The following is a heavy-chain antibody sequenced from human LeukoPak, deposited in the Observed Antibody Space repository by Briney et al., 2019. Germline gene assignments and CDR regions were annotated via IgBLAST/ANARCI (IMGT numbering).Heavy chain of an antibody. CDR2: ITPIFGTA. J-gene: IGHJ3*02. CDR3: ARGEEMATIIGAFDI. D-gene: IGHD5-24*01. Sequence: ASVKVSCKASGGTFSSYAISWVRQAPGQGLEWMGGITPIFGTANYAQKFQGRVTITTDESTSTAYMELSSLRSEDTAVYYCARGEEMATIIGAFDIWGQGTMVTVSS. V-gene: IGHV1-69*05. CDR1: GGTFSSYA.